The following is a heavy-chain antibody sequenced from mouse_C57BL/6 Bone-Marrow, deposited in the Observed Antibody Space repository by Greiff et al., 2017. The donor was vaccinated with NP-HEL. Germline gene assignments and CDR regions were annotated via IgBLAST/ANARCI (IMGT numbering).Heavy chain of an antibody. Sequence: EVQLQQSGPELVKPGASVKISCKASGYTFTDYYMNWVKQSHGKSLEWIGDINPNNGGTSYNQKFKGKATLTVDKSSSTAYMELRSLTSEDSAVYYCAREGQLRLRFDYWGQGTTLTVSS. CDR2: INPNNGGT. J-gene: IGHJ2*01. D-gene: IGHD3-2*02. CDR3: AREGQLRLRFDY. CDR1: GYTFTDYY. V-gene: IGHV1-26*01.